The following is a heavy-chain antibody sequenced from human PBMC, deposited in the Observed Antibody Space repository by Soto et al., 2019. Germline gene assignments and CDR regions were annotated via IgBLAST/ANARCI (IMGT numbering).Heavy chain of an antibody. J-gene: IGHJ4*02. V-gene: IGHV3-33*01. CDR1: GFTFSSYG. CDR2: IWYDGSNK. Sequence: QVQLVESGGGVVQPGRSLRLSCAASGFTFSSYGMHWVRQAPGKGLEWVAVIWYDGSNKYYADSVKGRFTISRDNSKNTLYLQMNSLRAEDTAVYYCARDDYGGNSNGYLGQGTLVTVSS. D-gene: IGHD4-17*01. CDR3: ARDDYGGNSNGY.